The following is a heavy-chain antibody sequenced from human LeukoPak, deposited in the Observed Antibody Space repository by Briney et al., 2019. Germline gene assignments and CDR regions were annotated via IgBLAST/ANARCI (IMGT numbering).Heavy chain of an antibody. CDR1: GFTFSSYG. J-gene: IGHJ4*02. Sequence: PSGGSLRLSCAASGFTFSSYGMHWVRQAPGKGLEWVANIKQDGSEKYYVDSVKGRFTISRDNPKNSLYLQMNSLRAEDTAVYYCARGRIAVVYWGQGTLVTVPS. V-gene: IGHV3-7*03. CDR2: IKQDGSEK. D-gene: IGHD6-19*01. CDR3: ARGRIAVVY.